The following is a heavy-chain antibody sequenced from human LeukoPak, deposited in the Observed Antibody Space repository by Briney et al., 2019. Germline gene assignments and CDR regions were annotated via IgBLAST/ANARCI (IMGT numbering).Heavy chain of an antibody. CDR1: GFTFSSYS. Sequence: GGSLRLSCAASGFTFSSYSMNWVRQAPGKGLEWVSAISGSGGSTYYADSVKGRFTISRDNSKNTLYLQMNSLRAEDTAVYYCAKNGIAVAEYYWGQGTLVTVSS. D-gene: IGHD6-19*01. CDR2: ISGSGGST. CDR3: AKNGIAVAEYY. J-gene: IGHJ4*02. V-gene: IGHV3-23*01.